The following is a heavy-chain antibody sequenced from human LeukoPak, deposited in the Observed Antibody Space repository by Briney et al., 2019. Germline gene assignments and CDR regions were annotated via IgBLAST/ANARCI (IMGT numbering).Heavy chain of an antibody. J-gene: IGHJ4*02. CDR3: AGAYSGYEAFDY. CDR2: INPNSGGT. V-gene: IGHV1-2*02. D-gene: IGHD5-12*01. CDR1: GYTFTGYY. Sequence: GASVKVSCKASGYTFTGYYIHWVRQAPGQGLEWMGWINPNSGGTNYAQKFQGRVTMTRDTSITYMELSRLRSDDTAVYYCAGAYSGYEAFDYWGQGTLVTVSS.